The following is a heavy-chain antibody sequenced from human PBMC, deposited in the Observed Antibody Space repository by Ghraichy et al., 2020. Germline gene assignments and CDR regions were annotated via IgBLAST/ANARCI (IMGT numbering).Heavy chain of an antibody. Sequence: SETLSLTCTVSGYSISSGYYWGWIRQPPGKGLEWIGSIYHSGSTYYNPSLKSRVTISVDTSKNQFSLKLSSVTAADTAVYYCVRGTGYSSSWYGYYYYYYMDVWGKGTTVTVSS. CDR1: GYSISSGYY. D-gene: IGHD6-13*01. CDR3: VRGTGYSSSWYGYYYYYYMDV. V-gene: IGHV4-38-2*02. J-gene: IGHJ6*03. CDR2: IYHSGST.